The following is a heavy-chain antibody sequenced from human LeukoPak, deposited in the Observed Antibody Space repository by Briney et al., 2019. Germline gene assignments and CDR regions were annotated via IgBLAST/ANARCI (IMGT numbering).Heavy chain of an antibody. CDR3: ARVVVPAALDAFDI. Sequence: GASVKVSCKASVGTFSSYAISWVRQAPGQGLEWMGGIIPIFGTANYAQKFQGRVTITADESTSTAYMELSSLRSEDTAVYYCARVVVPAALDAFDIWGQGIMVTVSS. CDR1: VGTFSSYA. CDR2: IIPIFGTA. D-gene: IGHD2-2*01. J-gene: IGHJ3*02. V-gene: IGHV1-69*01.